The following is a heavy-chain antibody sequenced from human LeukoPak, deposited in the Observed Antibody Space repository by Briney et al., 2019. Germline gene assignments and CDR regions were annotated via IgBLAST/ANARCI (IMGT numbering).Heavy chain of an antibody. CDR2: ISYDGSNK. CDR1: GFTFSSYA. V-gene: IGHV3-30*01. D-gene: IGHD1-26*01. J-gene: IGHJ4*02. CDR3: ARGEGIVDY. Sequence: PGGSLRLSCAASGFTFSSYAMHWVRQAPGKGLEWVAVISYDGSNKYYADSVKGRFTISRDNSKNTLYLQMNSLRAEDTAVYYCARGEGIVDYWGQGTLATVSS.